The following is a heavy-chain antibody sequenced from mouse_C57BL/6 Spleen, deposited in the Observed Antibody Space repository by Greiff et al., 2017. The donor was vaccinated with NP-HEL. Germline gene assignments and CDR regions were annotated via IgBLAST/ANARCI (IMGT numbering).Heavy chain of an antibody. CDR1: GYAFSSSW. V-gene: IGHV1-82*01. J-gene: IGHJ4*01. Sequence: QVQLKESGPELVKPGASVKISCKASGYAFSSSWMNWVKQRPGKGLEWIGRIYPGDGDTNYNGKFKGKATLTADKSSSTAYMQLSSLTSEDSAVYFCARSNTTVNLYAMDYWGQGTSVTVSS. CDR3: ARSNTTVNLYAMDY. D-gene: IGHD1-1*01. CDR2: IYPGDGDT.